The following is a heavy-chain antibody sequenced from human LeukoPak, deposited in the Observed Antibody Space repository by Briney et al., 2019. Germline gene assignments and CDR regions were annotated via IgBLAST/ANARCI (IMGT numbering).Heavy chain of an antibody. CDR2: IYYSGST. CDR1: GGSISSYY. D-gene: IGHD1-7*01. V-gene: IGHV4-59*12. J-gene: IGHJ6*03. Sequence: SETLSLTCTVSGGSISSYYWSWIRQPPGKGLEWIGYIYYSGSTNYNPSLKSRVTISVDTSKNQFSLKLSPVTAADTAVYYCARANWNFYYYYYMDVWGKGTTVTVSS. CDR3: ARANWNFYYYYYMDV.